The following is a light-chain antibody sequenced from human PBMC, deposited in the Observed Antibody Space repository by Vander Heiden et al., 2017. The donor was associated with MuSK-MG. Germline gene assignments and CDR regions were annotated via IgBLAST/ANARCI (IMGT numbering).Light chain of an antibody. CDR3: QQDGISPGT. CDR2: AAS. J-gene: IGKJ1*01. V-gene: IGKV3-20*01. CDR1: QSVGTSY. Sequence: EIVLTQSPGTLSLSPGERATLSCRASQSVGTSYLAWYQQKPGQAPRLLIYAASTRATGIPDRFSGSESGTDFTLTISRLEPEDFAVYYCQQDGISPGTFGQGTKVEIK.